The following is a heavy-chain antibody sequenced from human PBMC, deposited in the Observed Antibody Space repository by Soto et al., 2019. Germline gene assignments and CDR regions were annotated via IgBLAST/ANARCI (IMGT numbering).Heavy chain of an antibody. CDR2: ISSSSSTI. D-gene: IGHD3-3*01. CDR1: GFTFSSYS. J-gene: IGHJ4*02. V-gene: IGHV3-48*01. CDR3: ARGYYDFWSGYSANGY. Sequence: EVQLVESGGGLVQPGGSLRLSCAASGFTFSSYSMNWVRQAPGKGLEWVSYISSSSSTIYYADSVKGRFTISRDNAKNSLYLQMNSLRAEDTAVYYCARGYYDFWSGYSANGYWGQGTLVTVSS.